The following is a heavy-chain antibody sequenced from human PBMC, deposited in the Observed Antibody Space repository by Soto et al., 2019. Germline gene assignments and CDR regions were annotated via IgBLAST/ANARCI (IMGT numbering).Heavy chain of an antibody. D-gene: IGHD3-9*01. Sequence: PGGSLRLSCAASGFTFSSYSMNWVRQAPGKGLEWVSCISSSSSTIYYADSVEGRFTISRDNAKNSLYLQMNSLRAEDTAVYYCARGPFTYYDILTGPNWFDPWRQGTLVTVSS. J-gene: IGHJ5*02. CDR1: GFTFSSYS. CDR3: ARGPFTYYDILTGPNWFDP. CDR2: ISSSSSTI. V-gene: IGHV3-48*01.